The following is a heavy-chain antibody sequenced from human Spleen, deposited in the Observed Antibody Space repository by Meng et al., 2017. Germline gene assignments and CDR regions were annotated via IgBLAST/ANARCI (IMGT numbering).Heavy chain of an antibody. CDR2: INAGNGNT. V-gene: IGHV1-3*01. J-gene: IGHJ4*02. CDR3: ARPPRIAAAGLGY. D-gene: IGHD6-13*01. Sequence: ASVKVSCKASGYTFTSYAMHWVRQAPGQRLEWMGWINAGNGNTKYSQKFQGRVTITRDTSASTAYMELSSLRSEDTAVYYCARPPRIAAAGLGYWGQGTLVTVYS. CDR1: GYTFTSYA.